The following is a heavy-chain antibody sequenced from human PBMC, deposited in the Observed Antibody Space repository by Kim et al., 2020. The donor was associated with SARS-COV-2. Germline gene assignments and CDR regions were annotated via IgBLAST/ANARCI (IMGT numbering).Heavy chain of an antibody. CDR2: ISYDGSNK. CDR1: GFTFSSYG. D-gene: IGHD6-13*01. V-gene: IGHV3-33*05. J-gene: IGHJ6*02. CDR3: ARDLVLSWQQLVPGYYYYGMDV. Sequence: GGSLRLSCAASGFTFSSYGMHWVRQAPGKGLEWVAVISYDGSNKYYADSVKGRFTISRDNSKNTLYLQMNSLRAEDTAVYYCARDLVLSWQQLVPGYYYYGMDVWGQGTTVTVSS.